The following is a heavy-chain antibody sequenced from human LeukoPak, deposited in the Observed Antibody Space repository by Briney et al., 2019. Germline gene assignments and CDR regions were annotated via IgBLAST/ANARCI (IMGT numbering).Heavy chain of an antibody. J-gene: IGHJ6*02. V-gene: IGHV1-69*13. CDR1: GGTFSSYA. Sequence: SVKVSCKASGGTFSSYAIGWVRQAPGQGLEWMGGIIPIFGTANYAQKFQGRVAITADESTSTAYMELSSLRSEDTAVYYCARDRGHIVVVPAATYYYYGMDVWGQGTTVTVSS. CDR3: ARDRGHIVVVPAATYYYYGMDV. D-gene: IGHD2-2*01. CDR2: IIPIFGTA.